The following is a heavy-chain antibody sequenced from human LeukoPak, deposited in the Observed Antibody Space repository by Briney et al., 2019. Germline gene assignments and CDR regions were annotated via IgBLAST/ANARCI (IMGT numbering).Heavy chain of an antibody. J-gene: IGHJ1*01. CDR3: VRGGHRTTTFPFQH. Sequence: PGGSLRLSCAASGFTFSSYDMHWVRQATGKGLEWVSAIGTAGDTYYPGSVKGRFTISRENAKNSLYLQMNSLRAGDTAVYYCVRGGHRTTTFPFQHWGQGTLVTVSS. CDR2: IGTAGDT. CDR1: GFTFSSYD. V-gene: IGHV3-13*01. D-gene: IGHD4-17*01.